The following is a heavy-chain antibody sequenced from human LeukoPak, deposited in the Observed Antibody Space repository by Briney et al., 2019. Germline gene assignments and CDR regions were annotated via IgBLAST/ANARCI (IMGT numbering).Heavy chain of an antibody. V-gene: IGHV3-53*01. CDR2: IYSGGST. Sequence: GGSLRLSCAASGFTVSSNYMSWVRQAPGKGLEWVSVIYSGGSTYYADSVKGRFTISRDNSKNTLYLQMNSLRAEDTAVYYCARTLDYGGNSDPYFDYWGQGTLVTVSS. J-gene: IGHJ4*02. D-gene: IGHD4-23*01. CDR3: ARTLDYGGNSDPYFDY. CDR1: GFTVSSNY.